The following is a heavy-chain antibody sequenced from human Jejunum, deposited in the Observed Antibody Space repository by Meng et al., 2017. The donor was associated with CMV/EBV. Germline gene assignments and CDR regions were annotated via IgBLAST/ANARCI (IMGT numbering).Heavy chain of an antibody. D-gene: IGHD2-2*01. CDR1: ISYY. V-gene: IGHV1-46*01. CDR2: INLSGGYT. Sequence: ISYYMHWVRQAPGQGLEWMGIINLSGGYTTYAQKFQGRVTMTRDTSTSTVYMELSSLRSEDTAVYYCARPAVPAANYYYYYGLDVWGQGTTGTVSS. J-gene: IGHJ6*02. CDR3: ARPAVPAANYYYYYGLDV.